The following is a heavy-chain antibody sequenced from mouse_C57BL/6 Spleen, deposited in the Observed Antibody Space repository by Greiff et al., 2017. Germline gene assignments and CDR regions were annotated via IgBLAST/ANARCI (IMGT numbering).Heavy chain of an antibody. CDR2: INPSNGGT. CDR3: ARGTTVVATDY. J-gene: IGHJ2*01. Sequence: QVQLQQPGTELVKPGASVKLSCKASGYTFTSYWMHWVQQRPGQGLEWIGNINPSNGGTNYNEKFKSKATLTVDKSSSTAYMQLSSLTSEDSAVYDWARGTTVVATDYWGQGTTHTVSS. D-gene: IGHD1-1*01. V-gene: IGHV1-53*01. CDR1: GYTFTSYW.